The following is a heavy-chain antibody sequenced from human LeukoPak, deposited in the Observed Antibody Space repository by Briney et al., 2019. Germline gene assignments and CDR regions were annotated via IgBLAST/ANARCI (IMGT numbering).Heavy chain of an antibody. D-gene: IGHD2-2*01. CDR2: ISSSGSTM. CDR3: AKAKCSSTSCYGNWYFDL. CDR1: GFTFSDYY. V-gene: IGHV3-11*01. J-gene: IGHJ2*01. Sequence: GGSLRLSCAASGFTFSDYYMSWIRQAPGKGLEWVSYISSSGSTMYYADSVKGRFTISRDNSKNTLYLQMNSLRAEDTAVYYCAKAKCSSTSCYGNWYFDLWGRGTLVTVSS.